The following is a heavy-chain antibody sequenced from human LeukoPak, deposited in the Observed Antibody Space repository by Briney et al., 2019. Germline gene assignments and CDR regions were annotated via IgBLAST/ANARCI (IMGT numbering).Heavy chain of an antibody. Sequence: PSETLSLTCTVSGGSISSGGYYWSWIRQPPGKGLEWIGYIYHSGSTYYNPSLKSRVTISVDRSKNQFSLKLSSVTAADTAVYYCARAPDTWFDPWGQGTLVTVSS. CDR3: ARAPDTWFDP. CDR1: GGSISSGGYY. V-gene: IGHV4-30-2*01. D-gene: IGHD3-9*01. CDR2: IYHSGST. J-gene: IGHJ5*02.